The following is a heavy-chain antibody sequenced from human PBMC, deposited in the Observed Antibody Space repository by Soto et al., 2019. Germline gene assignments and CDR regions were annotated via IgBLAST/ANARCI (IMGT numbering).Heavy chain of an antibody. V-gene: IGHV4-59*01. J-gene: IGHJ4*02. CDR3: ARDRRSYYDSSGYYREFDY. CDR2: IYYSGST. CDR1: GGSISSYY. Sequence: QVQLQESGPGLVKPSETLSLTCTVSGGSISSYYWSWIRQPPGKGLEWIGYIYYSGSTNYNPSLKSRVTISVDTSKNQFSLKLSSVTAADTAVYYCARDRRSYYDSSGYYREFDYWGQGTLVTVSS. D-gene: IGHD3-22*01.